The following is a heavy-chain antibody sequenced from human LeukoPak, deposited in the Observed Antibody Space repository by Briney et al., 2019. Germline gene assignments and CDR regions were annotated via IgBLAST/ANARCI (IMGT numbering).Heavy chain of an antibody. D-gene: IGHD3-10*01. J-gene: IGHJ5*02. Sequence: PSQTLSLTCTVSGGSISSGDYYWSWIRQPPGKGLEWIGYIYYSGCTYYNPSLKSRVAISVDTSKNQFSLKLSSVTAADTAVYYCAREKDVDYYGSGSYYNWFDPWGQGTLVTVSS. CDR2: IYYSGCT. CDR1: GGSISSGDYY. CDR3: AREKDVDYYGSGSYYNWFDP. V-gene: IGHV4-30-4*08.